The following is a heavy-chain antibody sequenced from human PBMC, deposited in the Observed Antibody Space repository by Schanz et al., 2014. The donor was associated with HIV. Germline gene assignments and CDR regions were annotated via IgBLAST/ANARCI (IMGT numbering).Heavy chain of an antibody. CDR2: FSGSAGST. Sequence: EVRLLESGGGLVQPGGSLRLACSASGFNFSNYAMHWVRQTAGKGLAWVSGFSGSAGSTYYADSVKGRFTISRDNSKNTLNLQMSSLRAEDSAVYYCARDTFAHYDSGGGIDIWGQGTMVTVSS. CDR3: ARDTFAHYDSGGGIDI. J-gene: IGHJ3*02. V-gene: IGHV3-23*01. CDR1: GFNFSNYA. D-gene: IGHD2-21*01.